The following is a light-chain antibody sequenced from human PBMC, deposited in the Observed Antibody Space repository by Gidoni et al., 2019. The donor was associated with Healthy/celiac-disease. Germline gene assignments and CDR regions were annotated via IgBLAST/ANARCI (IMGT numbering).Light chain of an antibody. V-gene: IGLV2-23*01. Sequence: QSALTQPASVSGSPGQSLTISCTGTSSAVGSYNLFSWYQQHPGKAPKLMIYEGSKRPSGVSNRFSGSKSGNTASLTISGLQAEDEADYYCCSYAGSSTSWVFGGGTKLTVL. J-gene: IGLJ3*02. CDR1: SSAVGSYNL. CDR2: EGS. CDR3: CSYAGSSTSWV.